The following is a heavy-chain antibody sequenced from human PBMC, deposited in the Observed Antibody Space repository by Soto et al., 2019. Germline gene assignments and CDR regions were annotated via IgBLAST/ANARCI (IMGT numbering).Heavy chain of an antibody. CDR1: GGTFSSYA. Sequence: GASVKVSCKASGGTFSSYAISWVRQAPGQGLEWMGGIIPIFGTANYAQKLQGRVTITADESTSTAYMELSSLRSEDTAVYYCARDRYYYDSSGYYSNAFDTWGQGTMVTVSS. CDR3: ARDRYYYDSSGYYSNAFDT. V-gene: IGHV1-69*13. CDR2: IIPIFGTA. D-gene: IGHD3-22*01. J-gene: IGHJ3*02.